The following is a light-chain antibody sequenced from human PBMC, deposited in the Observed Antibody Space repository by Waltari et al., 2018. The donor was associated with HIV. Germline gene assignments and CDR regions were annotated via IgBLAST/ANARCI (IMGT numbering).Light chain of an antibody. Sequence: DIVMTQSPNSLAVSLGERATINCRSSRTILFSSENRNCLAWYQQKPGQSPKLLIYWASTRASGVPDRFSGSGSGTNFSLTISSLQTDDVALDYCQQYYSLGPTFGGGTKVEIK. J-gene: IGKJ4*01. V-gene: IGKV4-1*01. CDR3: QQYYSLGPT. CDR2: WAS. CDR1: RTILFSSENRNC.